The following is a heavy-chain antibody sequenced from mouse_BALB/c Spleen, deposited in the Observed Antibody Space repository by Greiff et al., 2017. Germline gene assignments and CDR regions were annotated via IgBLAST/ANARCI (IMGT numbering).Heavy chain of an antibody. V-gene: IGHV6-6*02. D-gene: IGHD1-1*01. Sequence: EVKLVESGGGLVQPGGSMKLSCVASGFTFSNYWMNWVRQSPEKGLEWVAEIRLKSNNYATHYAESVKGRFTISRDDSKSSVYLQMNSLRAEDTGIYYCTRGGYYGSSPAWFAYWGQGTLVTVSA. CDR3: TRGGYYGSSPAWFAY. CDR1: GFTFSNYW. CDR2: IRLKSNNYAT. J-gene: IGHJ3*01.